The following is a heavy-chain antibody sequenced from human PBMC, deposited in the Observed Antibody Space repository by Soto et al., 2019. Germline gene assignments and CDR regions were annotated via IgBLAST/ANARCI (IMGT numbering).Heavy chain of an antibody. V-gene: IGHV4-30-4*01. CDR3: ARVVGSGSWFDI. J-gene: IGHJ3*02. CDR1: GGSISSGDYY. Sequence: SETLSLTCTVSGGSISSGDYYWSWIRQPPGKGLEWIGYIYYSGSTNYNPSLKSRVTISVDTSKNQFSLKLSSVTAADTAVYYCARVVGSGSWFDIWGQGTMVTVS. D-gene: IGHD3-10*01. CDR2: IYYSGST.